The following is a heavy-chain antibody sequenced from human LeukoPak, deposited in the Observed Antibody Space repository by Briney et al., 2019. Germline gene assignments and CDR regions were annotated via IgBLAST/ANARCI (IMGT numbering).Heavy chain of an antibody. J-gene: IGHJ6*03. CDR2: INHSGST. Sequence: GSLRLSCAASGFAFNTYSMNWVRQPPGKGLEWIGEINHSGSTNYNPSLKSRVTISVDTSKNQFSLKLSSVTPEDTAVYYCARGTHYPHYYMDVWGKGTTVTVSS. D-gene: IGHD1-26*01. V-gene: IGHV4-34*01. CDR3: ARGTHYPHYYMDV. CDR1: GFAFNTYS.